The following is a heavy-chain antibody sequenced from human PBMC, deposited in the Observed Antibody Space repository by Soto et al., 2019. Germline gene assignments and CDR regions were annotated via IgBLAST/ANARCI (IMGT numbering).Heavy chain of an antibody. V-gene: IGHV6-1*01. J-gene: IGHJ5*02. CDR2: TYYSSTWYN. CDR3: ARATHGAHWFDP. Sequence: TLSLTCAISGDSVSSNSATWNWIRQSPSRGLEWLGRTYYSSTWYNEYAVSVISRIAINPDTSKNQFSLHLNSVTPEDTAVYSCARATHGAHWFDPWGQGTLVTVSS. D-gene: IGHD2-8*01. CDR1: GDSVSSNSAT.